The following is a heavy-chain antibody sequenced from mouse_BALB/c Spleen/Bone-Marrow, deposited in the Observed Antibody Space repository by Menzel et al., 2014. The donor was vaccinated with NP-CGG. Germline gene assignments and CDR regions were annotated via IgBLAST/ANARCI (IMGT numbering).Heavy chain of an antibody. CDR1: GYAFSSYW. Sequence: VQRVESGAELVRPGSSVKISCKASGYAFSSYWMNWVKQRPGQGLEWIGQIYPGDGDTNYNGKFKGKATLTADKSSSTAYMQLSSLTSEDSAVYFCAREDGSSPFAYRGQGTLVTVSA. CDR3: AREDGSSPFAY. CDR2: IYPGDGDT. J-gene: IGHJ3*01. V-gene: IGHV1-80*01. D-gene: IGHD1-1*01.